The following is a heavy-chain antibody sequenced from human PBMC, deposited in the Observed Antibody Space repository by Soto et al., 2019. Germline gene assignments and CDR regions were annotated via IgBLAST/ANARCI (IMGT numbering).Heavy chain of an antibody. V-gene: IGHV4-39*01. CDR3: ARPARQDTVAGNY. CDR1: GGSISSSSYY. CDR2: IYYTGIT. J-gene: IGHJ4*02. Sequence: SETLSLTCTVSGGSISSSSYYWGWIRQPPGKGLEWFGSIYYTGITHYNPSLKSRATISIDTPKSQFSLNLNSVTATDTAVYYCARPARQDTVAGNYWGQGTLVTVSS. D-gene: IGHD6-19*01.